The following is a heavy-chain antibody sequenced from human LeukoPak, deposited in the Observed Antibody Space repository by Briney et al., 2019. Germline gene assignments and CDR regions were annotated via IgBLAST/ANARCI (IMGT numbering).Heavy chain of an antibody. V-gene: IGHV1-2*02. CDR2: INPNSGGT. J-gene: IGHJ3*02. CDR3: ARPRDYYDSSPAFDI. Sequence: ASVTVSFKASGYTYTTNNMHWVRHAPGQPLEWIGWINPNSGGTNYAQKFQGRVTMTRDTSISTAYMELSRLRSDDTAVYYCARPRDYYDSSPAFDIWGQGTMVTVSS. D-gene: IGHD3-22*01. CDR1: GYTYTTNN.